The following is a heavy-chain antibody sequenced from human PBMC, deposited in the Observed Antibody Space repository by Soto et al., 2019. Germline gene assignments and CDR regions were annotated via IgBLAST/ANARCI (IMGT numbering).Heavy chain of an antibody. Sequence: SETLSLTCTVSGGSISSGDYYWSWIRQPPGKGLEWIGYIYYSGSTYYNPSLKSRATISVDTSKNQFSLKLSSVTAADTAVYYCARDYGGNSANYYYYYGMDVWGQGTTVTVSS. CDR3: ARDYGGNSANYYYYYGMDV. J-gene: IGHJ6*02. V-gene: IGHV4-30-4*01. CDR2: IYYSGST. D-gene: IGHD4-17*01. CDR1: GGSISSGDYY.